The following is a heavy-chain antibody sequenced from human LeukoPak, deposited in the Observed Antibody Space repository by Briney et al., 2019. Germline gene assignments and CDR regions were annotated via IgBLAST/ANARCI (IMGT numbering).Heavy chain of an antibody. D-gene: IGHD2-2*01. V-gene: IGHV3-11*01. J-gene: IGHJ6*02. CDR2: ISSSGSTI. Sequence: GGSLRLSCAASGFTFSDYYMSWIRQAPGKGLEWVSYISSSGSTIYYADSVKGRFTISRDNAKNSLYLQMNSLRAEDTAVYYCARSGCSSTSCQHYYYYGMDVWGQGTTVTVSS. CDR3: ARSGCSSTSCQHYYYYGMDV. CDR1: GFTFSDYY.